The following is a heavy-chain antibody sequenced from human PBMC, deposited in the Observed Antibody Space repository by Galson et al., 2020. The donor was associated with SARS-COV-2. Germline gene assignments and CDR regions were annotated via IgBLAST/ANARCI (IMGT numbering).Heavy chain of an antibody. CDR1: GFTFSSYA. CDR3: ARMGVAALAGFYYGMDV. J-gene: IGHJ6*02. CDR2: IGTAGDT. Sequence: LTCAASGFTFSSYAMHWVRQATGKGLEWVSAIGTAGDTYYPGSVKGRFTISRENAKNSLYLQMNSLRAGDTAVYYCARMGVAALAGFYYGMDVWGQGTTVTVSS. V-gene: IGHV3-13*04. D-gene: IGHD6-6*01.